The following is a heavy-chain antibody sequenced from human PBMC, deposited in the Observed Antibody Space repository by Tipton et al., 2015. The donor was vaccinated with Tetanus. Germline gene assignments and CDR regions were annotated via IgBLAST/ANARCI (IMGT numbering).Heavy chain of an antibody. D-gene: IGHD4-17*01. V-gene: IGHV3-15*01. CDR3: TTGTVFSTY. CDR2: IKTKSEGGTT. J-gene: IGHJ4*02. CDR1: GFTFSDAW. Sequence: SLRLSCAASGFTFSDAWMNWVRQAPGTGLELVGRIKTKSEGGTTDYAAPVKGRFTISRDDSQNTLYLQMTSLKTEDPAVYYCTTGTVFSTYWGQGTLVTVSS.